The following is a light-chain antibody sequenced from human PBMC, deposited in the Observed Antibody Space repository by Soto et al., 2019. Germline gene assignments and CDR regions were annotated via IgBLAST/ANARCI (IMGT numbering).Light chain of an antibody. Sequence: DIQMTHSPSTLSASEGTRFPITCRPTTKIITWLAWYQQKPGKAPKLLIYEASILESGVSSRFSASGSGPEFTLTISSLQPDDFATYYCQQYHSYYTFGQGTKLEI. CDR1: TKIITW. J-gene: IGKJ2*01. CDR2: EAS. CDR3: QQYHSYYT. V-gene: IGKV1-5*01.